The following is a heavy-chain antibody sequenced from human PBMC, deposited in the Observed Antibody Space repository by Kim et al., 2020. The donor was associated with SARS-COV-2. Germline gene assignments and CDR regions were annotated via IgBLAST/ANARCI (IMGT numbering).Heavy chain of an antibody. D-gene: IGHD2-2*02. CDR2: ISSSSSYI. CDR1: GFTFSSYS. V-gene: IGHV3-21*01. CDR3: AREMGVVPAAIPWVRGDYYYYYGMDV. Sequence: GGSLRLSCAASGFTFSSYSMNWVRQAPGKGLEWVSSISSSSSYIYYADSVKGRFTISRDNAKNSLYLQMNSLRAEDTAVYYCAREMGVVPAAIPWVRGDYYYYYGMDVWGQGTTVTVSS. J-gene: IGHJ6*02.